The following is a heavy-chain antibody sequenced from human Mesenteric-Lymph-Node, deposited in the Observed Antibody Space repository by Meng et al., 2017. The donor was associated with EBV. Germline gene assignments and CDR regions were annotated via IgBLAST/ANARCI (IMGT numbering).Heavy chain of an antibody. CDR1: GGSFSDYF. J-gene: IGHJ4*02. D-gene: IGHD3-10*01. CDR2: INHSGST. Sequence: QVQLQQWGAGLLKPSETLSLTCAVHGGSFSDYFWSWIRQAPGKGLEWVGEINHSGSTKYNPSLKSRVTISVDTSKNQISLNLNSVTAADTAVYYCATTNYDGSGSYFGWGQGTLVTVSS. V-gene: IGHV4-34*01. CDR3: ATTNYDGSGSYFG.